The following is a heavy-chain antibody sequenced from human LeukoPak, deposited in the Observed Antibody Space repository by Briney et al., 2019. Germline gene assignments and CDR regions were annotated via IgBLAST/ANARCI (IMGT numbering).Heavy chain of an antibody. CDR3: AKGRGLAVRPPNEGFFDQ. D-gene: IGHD6-6*01. J-gene: IGHJ4*02. CDR1: GFTFSSYG. V-gene: IGHV3-30*02. CDR2: IRYDGSNK. Sequence: GGSLRLSCAASGFTFSSYGMHWVRQAPGKGLEWVAFIRYDGSNKYYADSVKGRFTISRDNSKNTLYLQMNSLRAEDTALYYCAKGRGLAVRPPNEGFFDQWGLGTLVTVSS.